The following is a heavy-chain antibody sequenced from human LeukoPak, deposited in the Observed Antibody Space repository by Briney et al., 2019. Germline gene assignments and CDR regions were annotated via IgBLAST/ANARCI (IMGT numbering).Heavy chain of an antibody. J-gene: IGHJ4*02. CDR3: ARSMPPNNYGDYGFIGY. CDR2: INTNTGNP. V-gene: IGHV7-4-1*02. CDR1: GYTLTSYA. D-gene: IGHD4-17*01. Sequence: ASVKVSCKASGYTLTSYAMNWVRQAPGQGLEWMGWINTNTGNPTYAQGFTGRFVFSLDTSVSTAYLQISSLKAEDTAVYYCARSMPPNNYGDYGFIGYWGQGTLVTVSS.